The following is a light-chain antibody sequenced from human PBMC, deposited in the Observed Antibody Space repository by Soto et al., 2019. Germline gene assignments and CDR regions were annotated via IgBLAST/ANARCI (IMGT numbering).Light chain of an antibody. CDR1: TGAVTSIHW. CDR3: FPSLNDARV. V-gene: IGLV7-46*01. CDR2: DTT. J-gene: IGLJ2*01. Sequence: QAVVTQEPSLTVSPGGTVTLTCGSNTGAVTSIHWPYWFQQRPGQAPRTLIYDTTIKHSWTPARFSGSLLGGKAALTLSGGQAEDEAEYFRFPSLNDARVFGGGTQLTVL.